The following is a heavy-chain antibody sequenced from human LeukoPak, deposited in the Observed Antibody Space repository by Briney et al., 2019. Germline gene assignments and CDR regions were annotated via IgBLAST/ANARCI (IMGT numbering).Heavy chain of an antibody. CDR3: ARGRVEMATIDFDY. CDR1: GGSISSYY. J-gene: IGHJ4*02. CDR2: IDTSGST. V-gene: IGHV4-4*07. Sequence: PSETLSLTCTVSGGSISSYYWSWIRQPAGKGLEWIGRIDTSGSTNYNPSLKSRVTMSVDTSKNQFSLKLSSVTAADTAVYYCARGRVEMATIDFDYWGQGTLVTVSS. D-gene: IGHD5-24*01.